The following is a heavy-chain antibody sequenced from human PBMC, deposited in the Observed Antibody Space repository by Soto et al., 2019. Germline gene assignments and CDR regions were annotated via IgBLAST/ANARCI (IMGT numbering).Heavy chain of an antibody. J-gene: IGHJ6*02. V-gene: IGHV3-21*01. CDR2: ISSSSSYI. Sequence: GGSLRLSCAASGFTFSSYSMNWVRQAPGKGLEWASSISSSSSYIYYADSVKGRFTISRDNAKNSLYLQMNSLRAEDTAVYYCARDDLETTETTLFRGAGYYYYGMDVWGQGTTVTVSS. D-gene: IGHD4-17*01. CDR1: GFTFSSYS. CDR3: ARDDLETTETTLFRGAGYYYYGMDV.